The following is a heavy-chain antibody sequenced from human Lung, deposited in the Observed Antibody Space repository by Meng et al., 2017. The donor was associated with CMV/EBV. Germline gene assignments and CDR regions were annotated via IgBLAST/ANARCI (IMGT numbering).Heavy chain of an antibody. J-gene: IGHJ5*02. D-gene: IGHD1-14*01. Sequence: QITLKESVPTLVKPTQTLTLTCTFSGFSLSTSEVGVGWIRQPPGKALEWLAVIYWDDDKRYSPSLKSRLTITKDTSKNQVVFTLTNMDPVDTATYYCALFTGSWFDPWGQGTLVTVSS. CDR1: GFSLSTSEVG. CDR2: IYWDDDK. CDR3: ALFTGSWFDP. V-gene: IGHV2-5*02.